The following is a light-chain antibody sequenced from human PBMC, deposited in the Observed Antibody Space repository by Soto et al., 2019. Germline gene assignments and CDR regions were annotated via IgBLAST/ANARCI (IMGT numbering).Light chain of an antibody. CDR1: QDIRTS. CDR2: GAS. J-gene: IGKJ3*01. V-gene: IGKV1-33*01. CDR3: QHYHNPPPST. Sequence: DIQMTQSPSSLSAAVGARVSITCQASQDIRTSLSWFQQKPGRAPKLLIYGASYLETGVPSRFRGSGSGTDFTFTISSLQPEDIATYYCQHYHNPPPSTFVPGTRVDVK.